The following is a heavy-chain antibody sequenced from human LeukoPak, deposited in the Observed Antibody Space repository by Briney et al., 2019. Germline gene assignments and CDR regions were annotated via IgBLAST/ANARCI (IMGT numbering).Heavy chain of an antibody. Sequence: SETLFLTCTVSGGSISSGGYYWSWIRQHPGKGLEWIGYIYYSGSTYYNPSLKSRVTISVDTSKNQFSLKLSSVTAADTAVYYCARDSMSRVDTAMATQHNFDYWSQGTLVTVSS. D-gene: IGHD5-18*01. J-gene: IGHJ4*02. CDR3: ARDSMSRVDTAMATQHNFDY. CDR2: IYYSGST. CDR1: GGSISSGGYY. V-gene: IGHV4-31*03.